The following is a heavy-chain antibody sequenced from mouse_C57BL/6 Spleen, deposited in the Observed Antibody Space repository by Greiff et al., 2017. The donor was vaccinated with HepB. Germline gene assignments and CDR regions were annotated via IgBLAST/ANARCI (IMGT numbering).Heavy chain of an antibody. J-gene: IGHJ4*01. D-gene: IGHD2-3*01. V-gene: IGHV5-17*01. CDR2: ISSGSSTI. CDR3: ARGGIYDYGAMDY. CDR1: GFTFSDYG. Sequence: DVMLVESGGGLVKPGGSLKLSCAASGFTFSDYGMHWVRQAPEKGLEWVAYISSGSSTIYYADTVKGRFTISRDNAKNTLFLQMTSLRSEDTAMYYCARGGIYDYGAMDYWGQGTSVTVSS.